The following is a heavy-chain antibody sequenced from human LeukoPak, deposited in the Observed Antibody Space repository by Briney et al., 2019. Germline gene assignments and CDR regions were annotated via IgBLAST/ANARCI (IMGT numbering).Heavy chain of an antibody. CDR1: GFTFSNYV. CDR2: ISSGSTYI. Sequence: PGGSLRLSCAASGFTFSNYVINWVRQAPGKGLEWVSSISSGSTYIYYADLVRGRFTISRDNANSSLYLQMSSLRDEVTAVYYCARGSSSGLKSYYFDYWGQGTLVTVSS. J-gene: IGHJ4*02. V-gene: IGHV3-21*01. CDR3: ARGSSSGLKSYYFDY. D-gene: IGHD3-10*01.